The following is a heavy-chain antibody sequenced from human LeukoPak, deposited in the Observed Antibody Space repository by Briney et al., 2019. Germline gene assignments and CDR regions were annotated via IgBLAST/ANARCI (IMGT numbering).Heavy chain of an antibody. CDR2: IFHTGHT. Sequence: PSETLSLTCAVSGGSIGGGVYSWNWIRQPPGKGLEWLGYIFHTGHTYYSPSLKSRLTISVDRSKNQFSLKLSSLTAADTAMYFCARGYSDYPYFFDSWGQGALVTVSP. J-gene: IGHJ4*02. CDR3: ARGYSDYPYFFDS. V-gene: IGHV4-30-2*01. CDR1: GGSIGGGVYS. D-gene: IGHD5-12*01.